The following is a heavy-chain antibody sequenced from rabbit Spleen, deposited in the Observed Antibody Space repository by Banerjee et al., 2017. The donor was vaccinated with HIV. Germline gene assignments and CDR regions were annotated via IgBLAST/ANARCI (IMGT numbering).Heavy chain of an antibody. D-gene: IGHD2-1*01. CDR3: VRDRADLGGDYGPYYFDF. Sequence: QSLEESGGDLVKPGASLTLTCTASGVSFSVSSYMCWVRQAPGKGLEWIGYIDPLFGRTYYASWVNGRFSISRENTQNTVYLTLNSLTAADTATYFCVRDRADLGGDYGPYYFDFWGPGTLVTVS. CDR2: IDPLFGRT. CDR1: GVSFSVSSY. V-gene: IGHV1S40*01. J-gene: IGHJ4*01.